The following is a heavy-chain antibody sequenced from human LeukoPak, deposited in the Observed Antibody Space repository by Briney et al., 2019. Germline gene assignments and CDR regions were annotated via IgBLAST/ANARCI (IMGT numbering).Heavy chain of an antibody. D-gene: IGHD5-12*01. CDR3: AKYDSGYAPNFDY. V-gene: IGHV3-23*01. CDR2: IGPSGAVT. Sequence: PGGSLRLSCAGSGFTFQTYAMTWVRQPPGKGLEWVSVIGPSGAVTHYAESVKGRFTISRDKPKNTLYLQMNSLRVEGTAIYFCAKYDSGYAPNFDYWGQGTLVTVSS. CDR1: GFTFQTYA. J-gene: IGHJ4*02.